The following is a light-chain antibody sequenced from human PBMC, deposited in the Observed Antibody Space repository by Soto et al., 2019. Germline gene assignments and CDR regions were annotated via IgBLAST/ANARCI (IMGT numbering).Light chain of an antibody. V-gene: IGKV3-15*01. CDR2: GAS. CDR1: QSVSSN. Sequence: EIVMTQSPATLSVSPGERATLSCRASQSVSSNLAWYQQKPGQAPRLLIYGASTRATDIPARFSGSGSGTEFTLTISSLQSEDFAVYYCQQYNKWPLTFGLGTKVDIK. CDR3: QQYNKWPLT. J-gene: IGKJ3*01.